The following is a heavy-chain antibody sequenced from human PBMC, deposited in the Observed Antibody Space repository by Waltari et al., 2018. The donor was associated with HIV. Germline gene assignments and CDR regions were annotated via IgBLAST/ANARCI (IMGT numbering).Heavy chain of an antibody. D-gene: IGHD2-2*01. CDR2: ITWNSNTL. J-gene: IGHJ3*02. CDR3: AKVSCSRARCFVGGAFDI. CDR1: GFTFDDYA. Sequence: EVQLVESGGGLGQPGRSLRLSCAASGFTFDDYAMNWVRQAPGKGLGFVSVITWNSNTLCYVDSVKGRFTVSRYNAKNSLYLQMDSLRAEDTAFYYCAKVSCSRARCFVGGAFDIWGQGTMVTVSS. V-gene: IGHV3-9*01.